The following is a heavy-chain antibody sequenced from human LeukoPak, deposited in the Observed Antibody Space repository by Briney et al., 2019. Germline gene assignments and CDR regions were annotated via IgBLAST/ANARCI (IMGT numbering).Heavy chain of an antibody. CDR1: GFTFSSYW. CDR3: ARESSVGAHKAFDY. J-gene: IGHJ4*02. Sequence: PGGSLRLSCAASGFTFSSYWMHWVRQAPGRGLVWVSRINSDGSSTSYADSVKRRFTISRDNAKNTLYLQMNSLRAEETAVYYCARESSVGAHKAFDYWGQGTLVTVSS. CDR2: INSDGSST. D-gene: IGHD1-26*01. V-gene: IGHV3-74*01.